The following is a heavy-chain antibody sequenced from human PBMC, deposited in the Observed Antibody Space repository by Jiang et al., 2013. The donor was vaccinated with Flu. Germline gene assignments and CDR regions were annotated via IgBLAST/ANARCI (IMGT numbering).Heavy chain of an antibody. D-gene: IGHD3-9*01. CDR3: ARDRYFDWLPPAFFDY. CDR2: ISYDGSNK. Sequence: VQLLESGGGVVQPGRSLRLSCAASGFTFSSYAMHWVRQAPGKGLEWVAVISYDGSNKYYADSVKGRFTISRDNSKNTLYLQMNSLRAEDTAVYYCARDRYFDWLPPAFFDYWGQGTLVTVSS. J-gene: IGHJ4*02. CDR1: GFTFSSYA. V-gene: IGHV3-30*01.